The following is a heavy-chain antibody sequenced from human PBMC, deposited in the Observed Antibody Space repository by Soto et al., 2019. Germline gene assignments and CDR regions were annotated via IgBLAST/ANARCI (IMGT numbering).Heavy chain of an antibody. CDR1: GYTFTGYY. CDR2: INPNSGGT. CDR3: ASEGSAIYYYYGMDV. J-gene: IGHJ6*02. D-gene: IGHD3-10*01. Sequence: ASVKVSCKASGYTFTGYYMHWVRQAPGQGLEWMGWINPNSGGTNYAQKFQGWVTMTRDTSISTAYMELSRLRSDDTAVYYCASEGSAIYYYYGMDVWGQGTTVTVSS. V-gene: IGHV1-2*04.